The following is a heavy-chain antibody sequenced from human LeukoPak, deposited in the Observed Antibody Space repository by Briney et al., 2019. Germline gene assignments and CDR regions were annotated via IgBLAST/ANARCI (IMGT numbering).Heavy chain of an antibody. CDR1: GYTFTSYD. Sequence: ASVKVSCKASGYTFTSYDINWVRQATGQGLEWMGWMNPNSGNTGYAQKFQGRVTMTRDTSTSTVYMELSSLRSEDTAVYYCARDLRSYYYDSSGPPDAVDYWGQGTLVTVSS. CDR3: ARDLRSYYYDSSGPPDAVDY. J-gene: IGHJ4*02. V-gene: IGHV1-8*01. CDR2: MNPNSGNT. D-gene: IGHD3-22*01.